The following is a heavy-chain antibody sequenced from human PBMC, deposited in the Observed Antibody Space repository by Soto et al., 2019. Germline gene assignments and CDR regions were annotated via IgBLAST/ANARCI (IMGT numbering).Heavy chain of an antibody. V-gene: IGHV1-2*02. J-gene: IGHJ4*02. CDR1: GYSFTSYY. D-gene: IGHD3-22*01. CDR3: ARNYYDSSDRDYLDY. Sequence: ASVKVSCKASGYSFTSYYIHWVRQAPGQGLEWMGWINPITGGTNYAPKFQGRVTMTRDTSITTAYMELSRLRSDDTAVYYCARNYYDSSDRDYLDYWGQGTPVTVSS. CDR2: INPITGGT.